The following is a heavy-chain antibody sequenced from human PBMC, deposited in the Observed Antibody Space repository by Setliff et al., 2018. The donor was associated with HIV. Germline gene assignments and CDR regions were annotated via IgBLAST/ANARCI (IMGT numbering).Heavy chain of an antibody. Sequence: KTSETLSLTCTVSGYSISSGYYWGWIRQPPGKGLEWIGSIYHSGSTYYNPSLKSRVTISVDTSKNQFSLKLSSVTAADTALYYCANYGDYWGQGTLVTVSS. CDR2: IYHSGST. V-gene: IGHV4-38-2*02. CDR1: GYSISSGYY. CDR3: ANYGDY. J-gene: IGHJ4*02.